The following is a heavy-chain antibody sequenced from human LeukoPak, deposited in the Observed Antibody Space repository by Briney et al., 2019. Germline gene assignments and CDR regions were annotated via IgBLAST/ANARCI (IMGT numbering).Heavy chain of an antibody. CDR2: ISAYNGNT. CDR3: ARVESYYGMDV. J-gene: IGHJ6*02. V-gene: IGHV1-18*01. Sequence: ASVKVSCKASGYTFTSYGISWVRQAPGQGLEWMGWISAYNGNTNYAQKFQGWVTMTRDTSISTAYMELSRLRSDDTAVYYCARVESYYGMDVWGQGTTVTVSS. CDR1: GYTFTSYG.